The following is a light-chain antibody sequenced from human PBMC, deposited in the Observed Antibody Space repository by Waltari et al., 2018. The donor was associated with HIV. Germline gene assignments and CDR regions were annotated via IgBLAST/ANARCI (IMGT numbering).Light chain of an antibody. Sequence: DVLLTQSPLSLSVTLGQPASISCRSSQSLVYITGNTYLNWFHQRPGQSPRRLIYEVSTRDSGVPDRFSCSESGTDFTLKISRVEAEDVGVYYCMQGTHWPYTFGQGTKVEIK. J-gene: IGKJ2*01. CDR1: QSLVYITGNTY. CDR3: MQGTHWPYT. CDR2: EVS. V-gene: IGKV2-30*01.